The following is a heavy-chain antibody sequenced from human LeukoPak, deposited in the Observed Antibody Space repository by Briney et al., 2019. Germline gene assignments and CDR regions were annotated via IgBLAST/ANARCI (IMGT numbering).Heavy chain of an antibody. V-gene: IGHV3-30-3*01. CDR2: ISYDGNNT. Sequence: GGSLRLSYAASGFTFSSYAMHWVRQAPGKGLEWVALISYDGNNTYYADSVKGRFTISRDNSKNTLYLQMNSLRAEDTAVYYCARDRAARPFYYYYYMDVWGKGTTVTVSS. CDR1: GFTFSSYA. D-gene: IGHD6-6*01. J-gene: IGHJ6*03. CDR3: ARDRAARPFYYYYYMDV.